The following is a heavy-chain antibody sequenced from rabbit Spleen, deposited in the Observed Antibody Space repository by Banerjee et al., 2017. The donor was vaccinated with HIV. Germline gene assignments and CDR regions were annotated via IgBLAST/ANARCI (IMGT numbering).Heavy chain of an antibody. V-gene: IGHV1S7*01. CDR1: GFDFTNYY. J-gene: IGHJ2*01. CDR2: IYSAKGST. CDR3: ARGVSSYDLAFDA. Sequence: QLTETGGDLVQPGGSLTLSCKASGFDFTNYYISWVRQAPGKGLEWIGIIYSAKGSTDYASWVNGRFTISSDNAQSTVDLKMTSLTAADTATYFCARGVSSYDLAFDAWGPGTLVTVS. D-gene: IGHD6-1*01.